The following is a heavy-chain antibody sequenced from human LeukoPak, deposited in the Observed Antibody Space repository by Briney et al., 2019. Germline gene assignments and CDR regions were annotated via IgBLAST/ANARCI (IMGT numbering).Heavy chain of an antibody. Sequence: GGSLRLSCAASGFTFTSYAMSWVRQAPGKGLEWVSAISGSGANTYYADSVKGRFTISRDNSKNTPYLQMNSLRAEDTAVYYCAKAAAAGTTWDYWGQGTLVTVSS. CDR1: GFTFTSYA. D-gene: IGHD6-13*01. CDR2: ISGSGANT. CDR3: AKAAAAGTTWDY. J-gene: IGHJ4*02. V-gene: IGHV3-23*01.